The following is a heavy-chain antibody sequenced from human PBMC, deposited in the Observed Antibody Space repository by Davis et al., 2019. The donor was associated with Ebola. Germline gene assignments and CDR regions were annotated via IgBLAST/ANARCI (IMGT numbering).Heavy chain of an antibody. CDR3: ARSGVVVVPARRRRFDP. J-gene: IGHJ5*02. Sequence: MPSETLSLTCAVYGGSFSGYYWSWIRQPPGKGLEWIGEINHSGSTNYNPSLKSRVTISVDTSKNQFSLKLSSVTAADTAVYYCARSGVVVVPARRRRFDPWGQGTLVTVSS. CDR1: GGSFSGYY. CDR2: INHSGST. D-gene: IGHD2-2*01. V-gene: IGHV4-34*01.